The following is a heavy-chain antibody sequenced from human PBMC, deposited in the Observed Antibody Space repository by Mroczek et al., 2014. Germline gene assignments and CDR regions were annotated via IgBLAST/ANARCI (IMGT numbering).Heavy chain of an antibody. J-gene: IGHJ2*01. CDR3: AKPNLTFEGVIAKYWYFDI. CDR1: GFTFSTYA. CDR2: INDHGYTA. V-gene: IGHV3-23*04. Sequence: EVQLVESGGGLVQPGGSLRLSCAASGFTFSTYAMSWVRQAPGKGLEWVSSINDHGYTAHYADSVKGRFTITRDNSKNTLYLRINSLRADDTAVYYCAKPNLTFEGVIAKYWYFDIWGRGTLVTVSS. D-gene: IGHD3-16*02.